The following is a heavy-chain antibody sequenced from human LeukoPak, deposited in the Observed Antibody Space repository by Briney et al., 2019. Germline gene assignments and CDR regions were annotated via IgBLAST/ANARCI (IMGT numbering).Heavy chain of an antibody. Sequence: SETLSLTCTVSGGSVSSRHYYWGWIRQPPGQGLDWIRSVYYSATSYYNPSPKSRVTISVDTSKNELSLKVNSVTSEDTAVYLCARQADFGGVMVSSWFEPRGEGDQVTVSS. CDR3: ARQADFGGVMVSSWFEP. V-gene: IGHV4-39*01. CDR1: GGSVSSRHYY. CDR2: VYYSATS. D-gene: IGHD3-16*02. J-gene: IGHJ5*02.